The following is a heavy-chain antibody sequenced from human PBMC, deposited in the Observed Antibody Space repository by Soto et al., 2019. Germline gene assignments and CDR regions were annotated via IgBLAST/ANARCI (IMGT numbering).Heavy chain of an antibody. Sequence: GASVKVSCKASGGTFSSYAISWVRQAPGQGLEWMGGIIPIFGTANYAQKFQGRVTITADESTSTAYMELSSLRSEDTAVYYCARGLYCSGGSCYAIGAFDIWGQGTMVTVSS. J-gene: IGHJ3*02. CDR3: ARGLYCSGGSCYAIGAFDI. CDR1: GGTFSSYA. V-gene: IGHV1-69*13. D-gene: IGHD2-15*01. CDR2: IIPIFGTA.